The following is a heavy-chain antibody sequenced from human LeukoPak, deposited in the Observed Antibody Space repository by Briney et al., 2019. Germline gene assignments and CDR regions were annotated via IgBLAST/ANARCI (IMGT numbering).Heavy chain of an antibody. V-gene: IGHV3-7*01. CDR2: IKQVGSEK. J-gene: IGHJ4*02. D-gene: IGHD5-18*01. CDR1: GFTFSSYW. Sequence: GGSLRLSCAASGFTFSSYWMSWVRQAPGKGLEWVSNIKQVGSEKYYVDSVRGRFTISRDNATTSLYLQKRSGRAESTVVYFIARHLSGVTGYTYGRGIDYWGQETLVTVSS. CDR3: ARHLSGVTGYTYGRGIDY.